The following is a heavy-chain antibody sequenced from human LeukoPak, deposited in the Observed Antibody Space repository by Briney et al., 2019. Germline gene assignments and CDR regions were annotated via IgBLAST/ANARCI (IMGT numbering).Heavy chain of an antibody. CDR1: GYTLSELS. J-gene: IGHJ4*02. CDR2: FDPEDGVT. V-gene: IGHV1-24*01. CDR3: ATESRPYSSVVDY. D-gene: IGHD6-19*01. Sequence: ASVKVSCKVYGYTLSELSMHWVRQAPGKGLEWMGGFDPEDGVTIYAQKFQGRVTMTEDTSTDTAYMELSSLRSEDTAIYYCATESRPYSSVVDYWGQGTLVTVSS.